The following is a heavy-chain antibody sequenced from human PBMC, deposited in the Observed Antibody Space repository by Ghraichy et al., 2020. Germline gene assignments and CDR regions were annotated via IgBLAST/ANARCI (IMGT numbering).Heavy chain of an antibody. CDR3: ARDPYGDYKYGGTDY. CDR1: GFSFSRHW. Sequence: GGSLRLSCVASGFSFSRHWMSWVRQAPGKGLEWVASIKSDGSDSVYVDSVKGRFIISRDNAKNSVSLEMNSLRVDDTAVYYCARDPYGDYKYGGTDYRGQGTLVSVSS. J-gene: IGHJ4*02. V-gene: IGHV3-7*01. D-gene: IGHD4-17*01. CDR2: IKSDGSDS.